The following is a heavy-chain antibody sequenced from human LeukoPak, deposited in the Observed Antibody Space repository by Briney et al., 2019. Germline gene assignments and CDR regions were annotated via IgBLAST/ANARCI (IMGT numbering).Heavy chain of an antibody. V-gene: IGHV4-38-2*02. CDR2: IYHSGST. Sequence: SETLSLTCTVSGYSINSGYYWGWIRQPPGKGLEWIGRIYHSGSTYYNPSLKSRVTISVDTSKNQFSLKLSSVTAADTAVYYCARGPRSSSWYDAFDIWGQGTMVTVSS. D-gene: IGHD6-13*01. CDR1: GYSINSGYY. CDR3: ARGPRSSSWYDAFDI. J-gene: IGHJ3*02.